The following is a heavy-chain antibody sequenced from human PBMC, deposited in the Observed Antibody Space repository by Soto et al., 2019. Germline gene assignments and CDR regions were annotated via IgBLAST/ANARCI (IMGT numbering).Heavy chain of an antibody. Sequence: SVKVSCKASGFTFPSSAVQWVRQVRGQRLEWIGWIVVGSGTTDSAQKFQERVTFTRDMSTGTVYMELSSLKSEDTALYYCAADDMTSLIWGQGTLVTVSS. CDR3: AADDMTSLI. J-gene: IGHJ4*02. CDR2: IVVGSGTT. CDR1: GFTFPSSA. V-gene: IGHV1-58*01.